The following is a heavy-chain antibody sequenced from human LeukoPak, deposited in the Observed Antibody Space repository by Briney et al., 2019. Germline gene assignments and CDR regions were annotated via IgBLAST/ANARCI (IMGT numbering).Heavy chain of an antibody. D-gene: IGHD6-13*01. Sequence: GESLKISCKGSGYSFTSYWIGWVRQMPGKGLEWMGIIYPGDSDIRYGPSFQGQVTISADKSISTAYLQWSSLKASDTAMYYCARHRGPGIAAADNWFDPWGQGTLVTVSS. CDR3: ARHRGPGIAAADNWFDP. V-gene: IGHV5-51*01. CDR2: IYPGDSDI. J-gene: IGHJ5*02. CDR1: GYSFTSYW.